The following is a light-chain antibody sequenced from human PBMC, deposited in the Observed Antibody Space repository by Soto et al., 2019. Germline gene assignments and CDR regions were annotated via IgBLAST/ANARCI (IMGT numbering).Light chain of an antibody. CDR1: SSDVGGYNY. Sequence: QSALTQPASVSGSPGQSITISCTGTSSDVGGYNYVSWYQQHPGKAPKLMIYDVSNRPSGVSNRFSGSKSGNTASLTISGLQAEDEADYYCSSYTSISTLVVFGGGTKRTVL. J-gene: IGLJ2*01. CDR3: SSYTSISTLVV. V-gene: IGLV2-14*01. CDR2: DVS.